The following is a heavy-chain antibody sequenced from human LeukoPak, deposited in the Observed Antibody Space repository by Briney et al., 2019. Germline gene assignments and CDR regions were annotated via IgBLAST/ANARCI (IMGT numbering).Heavy chain of an antibody. CDR1: GFTFSSYE. J-gene: IGHJ4*02. V-gene: IGHV3-7*01. Sequence: GGSLRLSCAASGFTFSSYEMNWVRQAPGKGLEWVANIKQDGSDKYYVDSLKGRFTISRDNAKNSLFLQMNSLRAEDTAVYYCARGGYYDSSGSREFDYWGQGTLVTVSS. CDR3: ARGGYYDSSGSREFDY. CDR2: IKQDGSDK. D-gene: IGHD3-22*01.